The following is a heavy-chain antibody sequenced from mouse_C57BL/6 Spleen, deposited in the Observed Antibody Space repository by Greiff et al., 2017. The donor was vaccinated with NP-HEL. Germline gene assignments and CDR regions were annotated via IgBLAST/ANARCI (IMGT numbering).Heavy chain of an antibody. CDR1: GFTFSSYA. CDR2: ISDGGSYT. J-gene: IGHJ2*01. D-gene: IGHD2-3*01. Sequence: EVKLMESGGGLVKPGGSLKLSCAASGFTFSSYAMSWVRQTPEKRLEWVATISDGGSYTYYPDNVKGRFTISRDNAKNNLYLQMSHLKSEDTAMYYCARERMIHFDYWGQGTTLTVSS. V-gene: IGHV5-4*01. CDR3: ARERMIHFDY.